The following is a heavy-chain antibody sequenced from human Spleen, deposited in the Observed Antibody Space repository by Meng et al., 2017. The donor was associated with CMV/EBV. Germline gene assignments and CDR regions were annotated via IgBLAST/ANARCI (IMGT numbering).Heavy chain of an antibody. Sequence: GGSLRLSCRASGFTFGDFVMSWVRQAPGKGLEWVSMIFGGGRTYYADSVKGRFTISRDTSKNTLYLQMNSLTTEDTAVYYCATGPQKSYFDYWGQGTLVTVSS. CDR1: GFTFGDFV. J-gene: IGHJ4*02. CDR2: IFGGGRT. V-gene: IGHV3-66*02. CDR3: ATGPQKSYFDY.